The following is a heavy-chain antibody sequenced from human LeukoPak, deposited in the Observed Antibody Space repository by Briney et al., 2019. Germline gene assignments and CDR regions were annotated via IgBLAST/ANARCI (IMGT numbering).Heavy chain of an antibody. V-gene: IGHV4-59*01. CDR2: IYYSGST. CDR3: ARVYDFWSGYYSINWFDP. Sequence: PSETLSLTCTVSGGSISSYYWSWIRQPPGKGLEWIGYIYYSGSTNHNPSLKSRVTISVDTSKNQFSLKLSSVTAADTAVYYCARVYDFWSGYYSINWFDPWGQGTLVTVSS. D-gene: IGHD3-3*01. J-gene: IGHJ5*02. CDR1: GGSISSYY.